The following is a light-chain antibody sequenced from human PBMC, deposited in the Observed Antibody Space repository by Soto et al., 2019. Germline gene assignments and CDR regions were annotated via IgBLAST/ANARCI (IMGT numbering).Light chain of an antibody. CDR1: QSVSNNY. V-gene: IGKV3-20*01. CDR2: GSS. J-gene: IGKJ2*01. CDR3: QQYGSSPPYT. Sequence: VLTQSPGTLSFSPGERATLSCRARQSVSNNYFAWYQQKPGQAPRLLIFGSSDRATGIPDRFSGSGSGTDFTLTISRLEPEDFAVYYCQQYGSSPPYTFGQGTKLEIK.